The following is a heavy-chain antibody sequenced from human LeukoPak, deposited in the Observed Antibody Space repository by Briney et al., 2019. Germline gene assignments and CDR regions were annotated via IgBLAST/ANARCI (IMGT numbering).Heavy chain of an antibody. CDR3: ATYDSSGYYYGEYGMDV. CDR1: GGSISSGGYS. Sequence: SETLSLTCAVSGGSISSGGYSWSWIRQPPGKGLEWIGYIYHSGSTYYNPSLKSRVTISVDRSKNQLSLKLSSVTAADTAVYYCATYDSSGYYYGEYGMDVWGQGTTVTVSS. J-gene: IGHJ6*02. CDR2: IYHSGST. D-gene: IGHD3-22*01. V-gene: IGHV4-30-2*01.